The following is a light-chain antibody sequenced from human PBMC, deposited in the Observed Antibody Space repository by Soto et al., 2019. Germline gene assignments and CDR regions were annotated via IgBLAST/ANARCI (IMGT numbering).Light chain of an antibody. CDR3: QQYNNWPTWT. Sequence: EIVMTQSPATLSVSPGARFTLSRRSRQSVGSNLAWYQQKPGQAPRLLIYGASTRATGIPARFSGSGSETEFTLNISSLQAEDSAVYFCQQYNNWPTWTFGQGNKV. CDR2: GAS. V-gene: IGKV3-15*01. J-gene: IGKJ1*01. CDR1: QSVGSN.